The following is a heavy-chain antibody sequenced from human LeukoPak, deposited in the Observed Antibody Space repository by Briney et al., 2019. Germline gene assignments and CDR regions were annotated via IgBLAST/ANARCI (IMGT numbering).Heavy chain of an antibody. CDR1: GYTFTGYY. Sequence: ASVKVSCKASGYTFTGYYMHWVRQAPGQGLEWMGWINPNSGATNSAQKFQDRVTLTRDASIGTAYMELSSLRSDDTAVYYCARDPRNYVDYWGQGTLVTVPS. D-gene: IGHD2/OR15-2a*01. J-gene: IGHJ4*02. CDR3: ARDPRNYVDY. CDR2: INPNSGAT. V-gene: IGHV1-2*02.